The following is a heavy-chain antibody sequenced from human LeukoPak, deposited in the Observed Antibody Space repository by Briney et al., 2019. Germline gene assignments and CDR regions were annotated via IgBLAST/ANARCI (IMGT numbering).Heavy chain of an antibody. D-gene: IGHD3-10*01. V-gene: IGHV3-74*01. CDR1: GFTFSSYW. CDR3: ASDITMVRGVIPPFDY. CDR2: INSDGSST. Sequence: GGSLRLSCAASGFTFSSYWMHWVRQAPGKGLVWVSRINSDGSSTSYADSVKGRFTISRDNAKNSLYLQMNSLRAEDTAVCYCASDITMVRGVIPPFDYWGQGTLVTVSS. J-gene: IGHJ4*02.